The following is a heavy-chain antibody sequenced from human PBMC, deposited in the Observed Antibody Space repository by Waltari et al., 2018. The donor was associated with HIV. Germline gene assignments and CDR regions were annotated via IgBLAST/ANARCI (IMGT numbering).Heavy chain of an antibody. CDR3: AAVYRVGGYDRDFDY. V-gene: IGHV1-58*01. CDR2: IVVGSGNT. Sequence: QMQLVQSGPEVKKPGTSVKVSCKASGFTFTSSAVQWVRQARGQRLEWIGWIVVGSGNTNYAQKFQERVTITRDMSTSTAYMELSSLRSEDTAVYYCAAVYRVGGYDRDFDYWGQGTLVTVSS. D-gene: IGHD5-12*01. CDR1: GFTFTSSA. J-gene: IGHJ4*02.